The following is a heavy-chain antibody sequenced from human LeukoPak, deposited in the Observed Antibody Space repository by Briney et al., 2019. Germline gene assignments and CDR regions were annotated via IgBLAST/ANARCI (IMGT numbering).Heavy chain of an antibody. CDR3: AREVSSVTMVRGALDAFDI. CDR1: GGSISSYY. J-gene: IGHJ3*02. D-gene: IGHD3-10*01. Sequence: PSETLSLTCTVPGGSISSYYWSWIRQPLGRGLEWIGHIYYTGSTNYNPSLKSRLTISVDRSRNQISLKLNSVTTADTAVYYCAREVSSVTMVRGALDAFDIWGQGTMVTVSS. V-gene: IGHV4-59*01. CDR2: IYYTGST.